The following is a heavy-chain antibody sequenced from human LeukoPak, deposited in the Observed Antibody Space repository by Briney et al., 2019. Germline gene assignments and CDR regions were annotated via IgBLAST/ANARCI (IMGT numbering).Heavy chain of an antibody. V-gene: IGHV4-34*01. J-gene: IGHJ4*02. CDR2: INHSGST. D-gene: IGHD1-14*01. CDR1: GGSFSGYY. CDR3: ARGPPGRVYDY. Sequence: PSETLSLTCAVYGGSFSGYYWSWIRQPPGKGLEWIGEINHSGSTNYNPSLKSRVTISVDTSKNQFSLKLSSVTAADTAVYYCARGPPGRVYDYWGQGTLVTVSS.